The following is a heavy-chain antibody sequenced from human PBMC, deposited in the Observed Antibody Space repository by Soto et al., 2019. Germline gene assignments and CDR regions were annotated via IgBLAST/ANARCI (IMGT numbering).Heavy chain of an antibody. J-gene: IGHJ4*02. V-gene: IGHV4-61*08. D-gene: IGHD3-10*01. CDR1: GGSISSGGYY. Sequence: SETLSLTCTVSGGSISSGGYYWSWIRQPPGKGLEWIGYIYYSGSTNYNPSLKSRVTISVDTSKNQFSLKLSSVTAADTAVYYCARDPYGSGSYDYWGQGTLVTVSS. CDR3: ARDPYGSGSYDY. CDR2: IYYSGST.